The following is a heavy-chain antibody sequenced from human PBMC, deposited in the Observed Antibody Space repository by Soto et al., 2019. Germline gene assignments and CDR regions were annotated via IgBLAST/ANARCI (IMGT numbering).Heavy chain of an antibody. Sequence: QVQLQQSGAGLLKPSETLSLTCAVYGGSFSGYYWSWIRQPPGKGLEWIGEINHSGSTNYNPSLKSRVTISVDTSKNQFSLKLSSVTAADTAVYYCARGRPLYSSGWTIEYFQHWGQGTLVTVSS. D-gene: IGHD6-19*01. CDR3: ARGRPLYSSGWTIEYFQH. CDR2: INHSGST. J-gene: IGHJ1*01. V-gene: IGHV4-34*01. CDR1: GGSFSGYY.